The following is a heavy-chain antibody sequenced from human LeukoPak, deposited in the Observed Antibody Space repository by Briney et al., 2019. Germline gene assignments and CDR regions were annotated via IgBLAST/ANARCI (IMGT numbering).Heavy chain of an antibody. J-gene: IGHJ6*02. CDR1: GGSISSGGYY. Sequence: TLSLTCTVSGGSISSGGYYWSWIRQPPGKGLEWIGYIYYSGSTNYNPSLKSRVTISVDTSKNQFSLKLSSVTAADTAVYYCARDRDSSGYYYYYGMDVWGQGTTVTVSS. CDR3: ARDRDSSGYYYYYGMDV. D-gene: IGHD3-22*01. V-gene: IGHV4-61*08. CDR2: IYYSGST.